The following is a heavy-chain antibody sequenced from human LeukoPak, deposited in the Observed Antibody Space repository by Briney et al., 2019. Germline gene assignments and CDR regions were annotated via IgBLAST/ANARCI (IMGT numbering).Heavy chain of an antibody. CDR2: ISALNGNT. CDR3: ARRSRGWDAFDL. J-gene: IGHJ3*01. D-gene: IGHD6-19*01. Sequence: ASVKVSCKASGYTFTTYGISWVRQAPGQGLEWMGWISALNGNTNYAQKFQGRVTMTTGTSTTTAYMDLRSLRSDDTAAYYCARRSRGWDAFDLWGQGTMVTVSS. CDR1: GYTFTTYG. V-gene: IGHV1-18*01.